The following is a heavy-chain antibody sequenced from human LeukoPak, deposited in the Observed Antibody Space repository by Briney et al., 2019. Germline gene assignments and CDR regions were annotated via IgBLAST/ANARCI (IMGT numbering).Heavy chain of an antibody. D-gene: IGHD1-26*01. J-gene: IGHJ3*02. Sequence: GGSLRLSCAASGFTFSSYAMSWVRQAPGKGLEWVSAISGSGGSTYYADSVKGRFSISRDNSKNTLYLQMNSLRAEDTAVYYCAKDWESYDAFDIWGQGTMVTVSS. CDR2: ISGSGGST. CDR3: AKDWESYDAFDI. CDR1: GFTFSSYA. V-gene: IGHV3-23*01.